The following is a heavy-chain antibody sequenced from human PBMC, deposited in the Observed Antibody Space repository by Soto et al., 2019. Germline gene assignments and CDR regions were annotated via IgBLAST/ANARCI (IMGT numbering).Heavy chain of an antibody. J-gene: IGHJ4*02. V-gene: IGHV1-69*13. CDR1: GGTFSSYA. D-gene: IGHD1-26*01. Sequence: SVKVSCKASGGTFSSYAISWVRQAPGQGLEWMGGIIPIFGTANYAQKFQGRVTITADESTSTAYMELSSLRSEDTAVYYCARDTRGSYSDFNYWGQGTLVTVSS. CDR2: IIPIFGTA. CDR3: ARDTRGSYSDFNY.